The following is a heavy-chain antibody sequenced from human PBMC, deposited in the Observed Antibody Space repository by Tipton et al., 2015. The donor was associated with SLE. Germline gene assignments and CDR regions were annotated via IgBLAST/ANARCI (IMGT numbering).Heavy chain of an antibody. CDR3: TRDLHYYGSGSTLG. CDR1: GFTFGDYA. CDR2: IRSKAYGGTT. D-gene: IGHD3-10*01. Sequence: RSLRLSCTASGFTFGDYAMNWVRQAPGKGLEWVGFIRSKAYGGTTEYAASVKGRFTISRDDSKSIAYLQMNSLKTEDTVVYYCTRDLHYYGSGSTLGWGQGTLVTVSS. V-gene: IGHV3-49*04. J-gene: IGHJ4*02.